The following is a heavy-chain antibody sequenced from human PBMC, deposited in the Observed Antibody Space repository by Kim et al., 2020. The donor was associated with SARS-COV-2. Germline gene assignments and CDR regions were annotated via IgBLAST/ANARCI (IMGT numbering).Heavy chain of an antibody. D-gene: IGHD5-18*01. V-gene: IGHV4-39*07. J-gene: IGHJ3*01. CDR3: ARTSSQYSYGLFLF. CDR1: GGSISSSTYY. CDR2: IYYNGNT. Sequence: SETLSLTCAVSGGSISSSTYYWGWIRQPPGKGLEWIGSIYYNGNTYYNPSLNSRVTVSLDTSKSQFSLKLSSVTAADTAVYYCARTSSQYSYGLFLFWG.